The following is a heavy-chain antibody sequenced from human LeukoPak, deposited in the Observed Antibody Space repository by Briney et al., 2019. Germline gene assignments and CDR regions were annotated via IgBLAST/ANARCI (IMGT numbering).Heavy chain of an antibody. V-gene: IGHV3-21*01. Sequence: GGSLRLSCAASGFTFSSYSMNWVRQAPGKGLEWVSSISSSSSYIYYADSVKGRFTISRDNAKNSLYLQMNSLRAKDTAVYYCARGYPVYYYYMDVWGKGTTVTVSS. CDR1: GFTFSSYS. J-gene: IGHJ6*03. CDR3: ARGYPVYYYYMDV. D-gene: IGHD5-18*01. CDR2: ISSSSSYI.